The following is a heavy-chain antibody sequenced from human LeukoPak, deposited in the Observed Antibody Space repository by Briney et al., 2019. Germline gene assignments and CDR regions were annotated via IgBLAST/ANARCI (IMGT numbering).Heavy chain of an antibody. D-gene: IGHD6-13*01. Sequence: SGGSLRLSCAASGFTFDDYGMSWVRQAPGKGLEWVSGINWNGGSTGYADSVKGRFTISRDNSKNTLHLQMNSLRAEDTAVYYCAKGPKQQLVGSRGHYFDSWGQGTLVTVSS. CDR2: INWNGGST. J-gene: IGHJ4*02. V-gene: IGHV3-20*04. CDR3: AKGPKQQLVGSRGHYFDS. CDR1: GFTFDDYG.